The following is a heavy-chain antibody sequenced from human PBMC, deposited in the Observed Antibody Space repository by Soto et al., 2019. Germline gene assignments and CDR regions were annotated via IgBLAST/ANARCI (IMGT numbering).Heavy chain of an antibody. CDR3: ATDLRLLGHFDY. J-gene: IGHJ4*02. Sequence: QVQLVQSGAEVKKPGASVKVSCKVSGYTLTELSMHWVRQAPGKGLEWMGGFDPEDGETIYAQKFKSRVTMTEDTSTDTAYMELSSLRSEDTAVYYCATDLRLLGHFDYWGQGTLVTVSS. D-gene: IGHD2-21*01. V-gene: IGHV1-24*01. CDR2: FDPEDGET. CDR1: GYTLTELS.